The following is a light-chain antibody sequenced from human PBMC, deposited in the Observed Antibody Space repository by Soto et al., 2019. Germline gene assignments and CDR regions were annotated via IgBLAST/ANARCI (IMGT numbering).Light chain of an antibody. Sequence: QSVLTQPASVSGSPGQSITISCTGTGSDVGGYTYVSWYQQLPGKAPKLMIYGVSYRPSGVSDRFSGSKSGNTASLIISGLQAEDEADYYCSSYASSSPFVFGTGTKVTVL. V-gene: IGLV2-14*01. CDR3: SSYASSSPFV. CDR2: GVS. CDR1: GSDVGGYTY. J-gene: IGLJ1*01.